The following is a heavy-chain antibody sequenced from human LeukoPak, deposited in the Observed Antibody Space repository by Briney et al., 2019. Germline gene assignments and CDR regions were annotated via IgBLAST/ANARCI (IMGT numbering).Heavy chain of an antibody. CDR3: AKDNSGH. J-gene: IGHJ4*02. V-gene: IGHV3-9*01. D-gene: IGHD1-1*01. Sequence: GRSLRLSCAASGFTFDDYAMHWVRQAPGKGLEWVSGISWNSGSIGYADSVKGRFTISRDNAKNSLYLQMNSLRAEDAALYYCAKDNSGHWGQGTLVTVSS. CDR2: ISWNSGSI. CDR1: GFTFDDYA.